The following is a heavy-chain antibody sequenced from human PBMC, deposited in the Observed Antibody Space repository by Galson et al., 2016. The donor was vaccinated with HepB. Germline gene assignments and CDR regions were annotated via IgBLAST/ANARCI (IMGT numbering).Heavy chain of an antibody. CDR1: GFSLSTSGVG. V-gene: IGHV2-5*01. J-gene: IGHJ4*02. D-gene: IGHD1-1*01. CDR3: SPRTLHAGHWTFYY. Sequence: PALVKPTQTLTLTCTFSGFSLSTSGVGVGWIRQPPGEALEWLALIYWNDDKRYSPSLKSSFSITKDTSKNQVVLTMTNMDPVDTATYYCSPRTLHAGHWTFYYWGQGTLVTVSS. CDR2: IYWNDDK.